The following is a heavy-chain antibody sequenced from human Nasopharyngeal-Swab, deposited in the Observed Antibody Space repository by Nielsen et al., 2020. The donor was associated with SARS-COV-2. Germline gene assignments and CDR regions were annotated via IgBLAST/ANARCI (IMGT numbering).Heavy chain of an antibody. CDR1: VFTFSNAW. CDR2: IKSKTDGGTT. Sequence: GESLKISCAASVFTFSNAWMSWVRQAPGKGLEWVGRIKSKTDGGTTDYAAPVKGRFTISRDDSKNTLYLQMNSLKTEDTAVYYCTTDDVMITFGGVIVMDYWGQGTLVTVSS. V-gene: IGHV3-15*01. CDR3: TTDDVMITFGGVIVMDY. J-gene: IGHJ4*02. D-gene: IGHD3-16*02.